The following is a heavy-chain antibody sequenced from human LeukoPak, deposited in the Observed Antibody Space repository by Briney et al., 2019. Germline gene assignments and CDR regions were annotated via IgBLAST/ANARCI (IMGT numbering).Heavy chain of an antibody. CDR3: ARDSTYGSGSWFDY. CDR2: IYYSGST. CDR1: GGSISSGGHY. J-gene: IGHJ4*02. Sequence: SETLSLTCTVSGGSISSGGHYWSWIRQHPGKGLEWIGYIYYSGSTYYNPSPKSRVTISVDTSKNQFSLKLSSVTAADTAVYYCARDSTYGSGSWFDYWGQGTLDSVSS. D-gene: IGHD3-10*01. V-gene: IGHV4-31*03.